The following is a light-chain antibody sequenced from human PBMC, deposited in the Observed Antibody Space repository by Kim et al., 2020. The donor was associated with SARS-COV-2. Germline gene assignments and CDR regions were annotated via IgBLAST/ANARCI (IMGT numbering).Light chain of an antibody. V-gene: IGKV2-30*01. CDR1: ISRVFSSGKNY. J-gene: IGKJ4*01. CDR2: KVS. Sequence: ATTNRSSISRVFSSGKNYMNWYHHRPGQAPRRLMYKVSTRDSGVPDSFSGSGSGTDFTLKISSVEVEDVGVYYCKYVTHWPPSFTFGGGTKLEI. CDR3: KYVTHWPPSFT.